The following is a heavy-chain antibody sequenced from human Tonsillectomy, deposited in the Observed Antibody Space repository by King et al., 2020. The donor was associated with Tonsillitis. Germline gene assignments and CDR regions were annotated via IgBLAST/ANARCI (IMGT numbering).Heavy chain of an antibody. CDR3: ARQPYYYDAYGAFDI. CDR1: GYSFTNYW. V-gene: IGHV5-51*01. D-gene: IGHD3-22*01. CDR2: IYPGDSDT. Sequence: QLVQSGAEVKKPGESLKISCKGSGYSFTNYWIGWVRQMPGKGLEWMGLIYPGDSDTRYSPSFQGQVTISADKSISTAYLQWSSLKASDTAMYYCARQPYYYDAYGAFDIWGQGTMVTVSS. J-gene: IGHJ3*02.